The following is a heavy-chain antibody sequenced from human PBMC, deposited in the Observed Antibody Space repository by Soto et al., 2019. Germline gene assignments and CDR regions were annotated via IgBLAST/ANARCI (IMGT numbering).Heavy chain of an antibody. CDR2: INWNGGST. Sequence: PGGSLRLSCAASGFTFDDYGMTWVRQAPGKGLEWVSGINWNGGSTGYADSVKGRFTISRDNAKNSLYLQMNSLSAEDTALYYCASQAYYYDSSGYPNAFDIWGQGTMVTVSS. D-gene: IGHD3-22*01. CDR1: GFTFDDYG. J-gene: IGHJ3*02. V-gene: IGHV3-20*04. CDR3: ASQAYYYDSSGYPNAFDI.